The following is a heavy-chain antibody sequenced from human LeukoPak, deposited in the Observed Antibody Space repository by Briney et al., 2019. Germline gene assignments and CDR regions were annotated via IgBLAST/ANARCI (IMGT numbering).Heavy chain of an antibody. V-gene: IGHV1-58*01. D-gene: IGHD5-18*01. CDR1: GFTFTSSA. CDR3: AKDPVSYGYLTYAFHY. CDR2: IVVGSGNT. Sequence: GASVKVSCKASGFTFTSSAVQWVRQARGQRLEWIGWIVVGSGNTNYAQKFQERVTITRDMSTSTAYMELSSLRSEDTAVYYCAKDPVSYGYLTYAFHYWGQGTLVTVSS. J-gene: IGHJ4*02.